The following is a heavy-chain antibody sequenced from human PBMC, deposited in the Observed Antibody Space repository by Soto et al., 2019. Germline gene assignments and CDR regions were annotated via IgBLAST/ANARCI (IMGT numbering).Heavy chain of an antibody. V-gene: IGHV3-15*01. J-gene: IGHJ4*02. D-gene: IGHD3-3*01. CDR1: GFTFSSAW. Sequence: GGSLRLSCAASGFTFSSAWMSWVRQAPGRGLEWVARIKSKTEGATKDFAAPVKGRFVISRDDSKNMMYLQMDSLRIDDSAVYYCSSGTGRSDFDYWGLGTLVTVSS. CDR2: IKSKTEGATK. CDR3: SSGTGRSDFDY.